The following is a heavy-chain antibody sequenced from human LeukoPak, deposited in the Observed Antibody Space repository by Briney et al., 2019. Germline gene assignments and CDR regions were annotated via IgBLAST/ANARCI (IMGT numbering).Heavy chain of an antibody. CDR3: AKDSGSSWQDYYYMDV. CDR1: GFTFDDYT. V-gene: IGHV3-43*01. CDR2: ISWDGGST. J-gene: IGHJ6*03. Sequence: GGSLRLSCAASGFTFDDYTMHWVRQAPGKGLEWVSLISWDGGSTYYADSVKGRFTTSRDNSKNSLYLQMNSLRTEDTALYYCAKDSGSSWQDYYYMDVWGKGTTVTVSS. D-gene: IGHD6-13*01.